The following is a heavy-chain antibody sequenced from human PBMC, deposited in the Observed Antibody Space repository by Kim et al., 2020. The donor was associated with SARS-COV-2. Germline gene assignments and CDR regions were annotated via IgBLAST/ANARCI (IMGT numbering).Heavy chain of an antibody. Sequence: GGSLRLSCAASGFTFSSYWMSWVRQASGKGLEWVASIKQDGSEKYYVDSVKGRFTISRDNGKNSLYLQMNGLRAEDTAVYFCARVLGGSYPLYYFDYWGQGTLVTVSS. CDR1: GFTFSSYW. CDR3: ARVLGGSYPLYYFDY. CDR2: IKQDGSEK. V-gene: IGHV3-7*01. J-gene: IGHJ4*02. D-gene: IGHD1-26*01.